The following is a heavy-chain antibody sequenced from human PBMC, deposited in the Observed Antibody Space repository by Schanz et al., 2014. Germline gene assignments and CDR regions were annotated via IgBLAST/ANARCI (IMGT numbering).Heavy chain of an antibody. CDR2: ISPYNGNT. CDR1: GYFFSSYG. V-gene: IGHV1-18*01. J-gene: IGHJ4*02. D-gene: IGHD4-17*01. CDR3: ARVVRSDYLSELDF. Sequence: QVQLVQSGAEVKKPGASVKVSCKASGYFFSSYGISWVRQAPGQGLEWMGRISPYNGNTKYAEKLEDRVTMTTDISTSTAYMQLRSLTSDDTAVYYCARVVRSDYLSELDFWGQGTQVIVSS.